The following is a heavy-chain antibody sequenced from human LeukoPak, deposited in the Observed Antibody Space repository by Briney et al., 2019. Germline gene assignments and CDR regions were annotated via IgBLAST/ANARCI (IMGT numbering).Heavy chain of an antibody. CDR1: GYTFTSYY. D-gene: IGHD5-12*01. Sequence: ASVKVSCKASGYTFTSYYMHWVRRAPGQGLEWMGIINPSGGSTSYAQKFQGRVTMTRDMSTSTVYMELSSLRSEDTAVYYCARAPNIGSPSDYWGQGTLVTVSS. CDR3: ARAPNIGSPSDY. V-gene: IGHV1-46*01. CDR2: INPSGGST. J-gene: IGHJ4*02.